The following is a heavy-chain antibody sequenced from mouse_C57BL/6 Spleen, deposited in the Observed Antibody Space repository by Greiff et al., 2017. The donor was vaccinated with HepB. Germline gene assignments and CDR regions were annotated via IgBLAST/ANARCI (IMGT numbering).Heavy chain of an antibody. V-gene: IGHV5-9-1*02. CDR3: TRDINWDEYFDV. Sequence: EVQGVESGEGLVKPGGSLKLSCAASGFTFSSYAMSWVRQTPEKRLEWVAYISSGGDYIYYADTVKGRFTISRDNARNTLYLQMSSLKSEDTAMYYCTRDINWDEYFDVWGTGTTVTVSS. J-gene: IGHJ1*03. D-gene: IGHD4-1*02. CDR2: ISSGGDYI. CDR1: GFTFSSYA.